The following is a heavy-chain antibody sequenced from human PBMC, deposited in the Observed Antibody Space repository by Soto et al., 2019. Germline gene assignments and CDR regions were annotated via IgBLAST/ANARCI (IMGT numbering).Heavy chain of an antibody. CDR1: GFTFSSYA. J-gene: IGHJ5*02. CDR3: ARDGAGEYCTNGVCYPNWFDP. CDR2: ISYDGSNK. V-gene: IGHV3-30-3*01. Sequence: LRLSCAASGFTFSSYAMHWVRQAPGKGLEWVAVISYDGSNKYYADSVKGRFTISRDNSKNTLYLQMNSLRAEDTAVYYCARDGAGEYCTNGVCYPNWFDPWGQGTLVTVSS. D-gene: IGHD2-8*01.